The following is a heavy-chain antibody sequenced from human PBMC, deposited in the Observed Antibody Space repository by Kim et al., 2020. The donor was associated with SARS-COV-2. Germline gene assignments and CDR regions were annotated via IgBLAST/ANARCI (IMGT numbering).Heavy chain of an antibody. CDR3: ARDQTIAAAPLIGYYGMDV. D-gene: IGHD6-13*01. CDR1: GFTFSSYA. J-gene: IGHJ6*02. CDR2: ISYDGSNK. Sequence: GGSLRLSCAASGFTFSSYAMHWVRQAPGKGLEWVAVISYDGSNKYYADSVKGRFTISRDNSKNTLYLQMNSLRAEDTAVYYCARDQTIAAAPLIGYYGMDVWGQGTTVTVSS. V-gene: IGHV3-30*04.